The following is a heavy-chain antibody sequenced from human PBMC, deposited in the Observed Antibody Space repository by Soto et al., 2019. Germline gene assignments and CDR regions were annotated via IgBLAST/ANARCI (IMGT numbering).Heavy chain of an antibody. CDR1: GGSISSGGYY. CDR2: IYYSGST. D-gene: IGHD5-18*01. CDR3: ASLNRRDTALVKDY. J-gene: IGHJ4*02. Sequence: QVQLQESGPGLVKPSQTLSLTCTVSGGSISSGGYYWSWIRQHPGKGLEWIGYIYYSGSTYYNASLKSRVNISVHSSNKQYSSELNSVTASNTAVYYCASLNRRDTALVKDYWGQGTLVTVSS. V-gene: IGHV4-31*03.